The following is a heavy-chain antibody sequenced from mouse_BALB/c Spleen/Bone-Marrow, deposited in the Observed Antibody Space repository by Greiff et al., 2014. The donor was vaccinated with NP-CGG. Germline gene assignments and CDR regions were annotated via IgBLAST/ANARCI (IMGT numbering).Heavy chain of an antibody. V-gene: IGHV2-3*01. CDR2: IWGDGST. D-gene: IGHD2-3*01. CDR1: GFSLTSNG. J-gene: IGHJ4*01. CDR3: AKPEDGYAMDY. Sequence: VKLVESGPGLVAPSQSLYITCTVSGFSLTSNGVSWVRQPPGKGLEWLGVIWGDGSTKYHSALISRLSISKDNSKSRVFLKLNSLHTDDTATYYCAKPEDGYAMDYWGQGTSVTVSS.